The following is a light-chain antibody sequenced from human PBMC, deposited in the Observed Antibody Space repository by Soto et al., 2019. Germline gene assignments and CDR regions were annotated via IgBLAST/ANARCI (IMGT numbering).Light chain of an antibody. CDR2: GAS. CDR3: QQYNNGLT. Sequence: IVMTQSPATLSVSPGERATLSCRASQSVNSKLTWYQQKPGQAPRLLIYGASTRATDIPARFSGSGSGTEFTLTISSLQSEDFAVYYCQQYNNGLTFGGGTKVEIK. CDR1: QSVNSK. V-gene: IGKV3-15*01. J-gene: IGKJ4*01.